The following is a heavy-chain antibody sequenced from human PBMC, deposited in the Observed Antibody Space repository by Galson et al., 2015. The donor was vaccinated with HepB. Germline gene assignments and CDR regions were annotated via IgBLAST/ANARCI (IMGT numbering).Heavy chain of an antibody. V-gene: IGHV3-23*01. J-gene: IGHJ4*02. CDR3: AKARGSTTVTTFY. CDR1: GVTFSSYV. CDR2: ISGSGGTT. D-gene: IGHD4-17*01. Sequence: SLRLSCAASGVTFSSYVMSWVRQAPGKGLEWVSGISGSGGTTYYADSVTGRFTISRDNSKNTLYLQMNSLRPEDTAVYYCAKARGSTTVTTFYWGQGTLVTVSS.